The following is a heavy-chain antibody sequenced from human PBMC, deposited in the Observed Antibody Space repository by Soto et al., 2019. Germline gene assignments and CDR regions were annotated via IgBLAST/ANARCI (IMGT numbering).Heavy chain of an antibody. Sequence: ASVKVSCKASGYTFTSYAMHWVRQAPGQRLEWMGWINAGNGNTKYSQKFQGRVTITRDTSASTAYMELSSLRSKDTAVYYCARRLAYCGGDCLYYFDYWGQGTLVTVS. V-gene: IGHV1-3*01. J-gene: IGHJ4*02. CDR2: INAGNGNT. CDR1: GYTFTSYA. CDR3: ARRLAYCGGDCLYYFDY. D-gene: IGHD2-21*02.